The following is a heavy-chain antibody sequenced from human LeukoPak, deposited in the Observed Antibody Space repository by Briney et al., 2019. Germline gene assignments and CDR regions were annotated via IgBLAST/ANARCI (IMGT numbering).Heavy chain of an antibody. Sequence: GGSLRLSCAASGFTFSSYAMSWVRQAPGKGLEWVSAISGSGGSTYYADSVKGRFTISRDNSKNTLYLQMNSLRAEDTAVYYCAKGPAYCSSTSCYLFDYWGQGTLVTVSS. J-gene: IGHJ4*02. CDR1: GFTFSSYA. D-gene: IGHD2-2*01. CDR2: ISGSGGST. CDR3: AKGPAYCSSTSCYLFDY. V-gene: IGHV3-23*01.